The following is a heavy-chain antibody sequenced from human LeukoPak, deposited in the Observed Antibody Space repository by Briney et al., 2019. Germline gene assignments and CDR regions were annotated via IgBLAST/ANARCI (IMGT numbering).Heavy chain of an antibody. CDR3: VVELLRAHYFDY. CDR1: GYTLTELS. V-gene: IGHV1-24*01. CDR2: FDPEDGET. D-gene: IGHD1-26*01. J-gene: IGHJ4*02. Sequence: ASVKVSCKVSGYTLTELSMHWVRQAPGKGLEWMGGFDPEDGETIYAQKFQGRVTMTEDTSTDTAYMELSSLRSEDTAVYYCVVELLRAHYFDYWGQGTLVTVSS.